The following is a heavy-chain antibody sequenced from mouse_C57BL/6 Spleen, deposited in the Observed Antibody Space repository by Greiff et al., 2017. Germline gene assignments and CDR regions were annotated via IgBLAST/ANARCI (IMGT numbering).Heavy chain of an antibody. CDR3: ARLYGSSSGYYYAMDY. CDR1: GYTFTSYW. V-gene: IGHV1-50*01. CDR2: IDPSDSYT. J-gene: IGHJ4*01. Sequence: QVHVKQPGAELVKPGASVKLSCKASGYTFTSYWMQWVKQRPGQGLEWIGEIDPSDSYTNYNQKFKGKATLTVDTSSSTAYMQLSSLTSEDSAVYYCARLYGSSSGYYYAMDYWGQGTSVTVSS. D-gene: IGHD1-1*01.